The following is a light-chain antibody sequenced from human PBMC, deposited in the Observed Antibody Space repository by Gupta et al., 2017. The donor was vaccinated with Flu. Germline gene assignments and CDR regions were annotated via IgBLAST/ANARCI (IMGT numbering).Light chain of an antibody. J-gene: IGLJ3*02. V-gene: IGLV4-69*01. CDR3: QAWGTGVRV. CDR1: SGHTTYG. Sequence: QLALTQSPSASASLGASVKLTCTLSSGHTTYGIAWHQQRPGKGPRFLMKVNSDGSHTKGDGIPDRFSGSSSGAARYLTISPLQSEDEADYFCQAWGTGVRVFGGGTKVTVL. CDR2: VNSDGSH.